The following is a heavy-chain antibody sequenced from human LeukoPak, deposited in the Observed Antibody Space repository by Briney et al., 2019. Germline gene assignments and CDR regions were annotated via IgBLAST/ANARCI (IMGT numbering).Heavy chain of an antibody. D-gene: IGHD1-1*01. Sequence: PSETLSLTCSVSSDSISTPSYYWGWIRQSPGKGLEWIASIYSTGNTYFNPSFKSRVTISVDTSKNQFSLNMHSVTAADTAVYYCARHQLGRRKPFDYWGQGSLVTVSS. V-gene: IGHV4-39*01. CDR2: IYSTGNT. CDR3: ARHQLGRRKPFDY. J-gene: IGHJ4*02. CDR1: SDSISTPSYY.